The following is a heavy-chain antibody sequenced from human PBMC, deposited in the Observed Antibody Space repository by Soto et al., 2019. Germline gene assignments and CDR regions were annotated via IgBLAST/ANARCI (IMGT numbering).Heavy chain of an antibody. J-gene: IGHJ6*02. V-gene: IGHV3-9*01. CDR2: FSWNSGSI. CDR1: ALTFDDYA. D-gene: IGHD3-3*01. Sequence: SLMFSWAPSALTFDDYAMHWVRQAPGKGLEWVSGFSWNSGSIGYADSVKGRFTISRDNAKNSLYLQMNSLRAEDTALYYCAKDIGDWSLHPIYGMDVWGQGNTV. CDR3: AKDIGDWSLHPIYGMDV.